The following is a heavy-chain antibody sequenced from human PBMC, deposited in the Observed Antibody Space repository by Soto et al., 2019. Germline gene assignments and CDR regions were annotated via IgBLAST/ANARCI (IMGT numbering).Heavy chain of an antibody. J-gene: IGHJ3*02. Sequence: QVQLVQSGAEVKKPGSSVKVSCKASGGTFSSYAISWVRQAPGQGLEWMGGIIPIFGTANYAQKIQGRVTITADASTSTAYMELSSLRSEETAVYYCARVHTAAAYDAFDIWGQGTMVTVSS. V-gene: IGHV1-69*01. D-gene: IGHD2-2*01. CDR2: IIPIFGTA. CDR3: ARVHTAAAYDAFDI. CDR1: GGTFSSYA.